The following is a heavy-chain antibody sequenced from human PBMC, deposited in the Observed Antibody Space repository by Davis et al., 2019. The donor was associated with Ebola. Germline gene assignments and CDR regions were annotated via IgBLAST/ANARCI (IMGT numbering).Heavy chain of an antibody. Sequence: ASVKVSCRASGYTFTGHYIHWVRQAPGQGLQWMGWINPVTGDTDYAENFLGSVIMTSDTSTGTVYMELLRLMSDDTAVYYCARDAVGDNILKLDYWGQGTLVAVSS. CDR2: INPVTGDT. CDR1: GYTFTGHY. CDR3: ARDAVGDNILKLDY. V-gene: IGHV1-2*02. D-gene: IGHD4-17*01. J-gene: IGHJ4*02.